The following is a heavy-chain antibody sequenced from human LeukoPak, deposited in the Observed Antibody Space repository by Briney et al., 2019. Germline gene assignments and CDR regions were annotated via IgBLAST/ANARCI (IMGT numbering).Heavy chain of an antibody. CDR1: GYTFTSYG. D-gene: IGHD2-2*01. J-gene: IGHJ5*02. Sequence: ASVKVSCKASGYTFTSYGISWVRQAPGQGLEWMGWINTNTGNPTYAQGFTGRFVFSLDTSVSTAYLQISSLKAEDTAFYYCARGDISSSSLVWFDPWGQGTLVTVSS. V-gene: IGHV7-4-1*02. CDR2: INTNTGNP. CDR3: ARGDISSSSLVWFDP.